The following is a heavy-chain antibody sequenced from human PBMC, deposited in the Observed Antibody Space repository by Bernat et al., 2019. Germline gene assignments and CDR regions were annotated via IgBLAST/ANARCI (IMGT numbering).Heavy chain of an antibody. CDR2: IYYSGST. D-gene: IGHD6-13*01. V-gene: IGHV4-39*01. J-gene: IGHJ4*02. CDR3: ARQRSSSWYSPFEY. Sequence: QLQLQESGPGLVKPSETLSLTCNVSGGSISSSSYYWGWIRQPPGKGLEWIGSIYYSGSTYYNASLKSRVTISVDTSKNQFSLKLSSVTAADTAVYYCARQRSSSWYSPFEYWGQGTLVTVSS. CDR1: GGSISSSSYY.